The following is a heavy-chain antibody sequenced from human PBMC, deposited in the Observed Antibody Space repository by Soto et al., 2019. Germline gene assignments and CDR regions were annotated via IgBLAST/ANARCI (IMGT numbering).Heavy chain of an antibody. Sequence: SGPTLVNPTQTLTLTCTFSGFSLSTSGVGVGWIRQPPGKALEWLALIYWDDDKRYSPSLKSRLTITKDTSKNQVVLTMTNMDPVDTATYYCAHLRSSRVCSSTSCSQFDPWGQGTLVTVSS. J-gene: IGHJ5*02. CDR3: AHLRSSRVCSSTSCSQFDP. V-gene: IGHV2-5*02. CDR1: GFSLSTSGVG. CDR2: IYWDDDK. D-gene: IGHD2-2*01.